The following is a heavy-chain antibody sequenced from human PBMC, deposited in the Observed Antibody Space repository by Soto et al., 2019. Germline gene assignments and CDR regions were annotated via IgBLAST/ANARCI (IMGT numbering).Heavy chain of an antibody. CDR1: GGSISRIGYY. CDR3: ARQYGYNYGHIEH. Sequence: SETLSLTCTVSGGSISRIGYYWGWVRQPPGKGLEWIGSIYYNGVAHYSPSLEIRLTISVDTSKNHFSLKLNSVTAADAAIYYCARQYGYNYGHIEHWGQGTVVTVSS. D-gene: IGHD5-18*01. V-gene: IGHV4-39*01. CDR2: IYYNGVA. J-gene: IGHJ4*02.